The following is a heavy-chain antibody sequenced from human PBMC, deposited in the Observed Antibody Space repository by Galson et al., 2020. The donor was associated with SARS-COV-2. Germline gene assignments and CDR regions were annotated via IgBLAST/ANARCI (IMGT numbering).Heavy chain of an antibody. D-gene: IGHD6-13*01. CDR2: ISYDGTKR. CDR3: ARETDDYTSSWYDS. V-gene: IGHV3-30*04. J-gene: IGHJ5*01. CDR1: GFTFSSSA. Sequence: QLGESLKISCRASGFTFSSSAMHWVRQAPGKGLEWVAIISYDGTKRYNLDSVKGRFTISRDNSKNTLYLQMDSLTTEDTAVYYCARETDDYTSSWYDSWGQGTLVTVSS.